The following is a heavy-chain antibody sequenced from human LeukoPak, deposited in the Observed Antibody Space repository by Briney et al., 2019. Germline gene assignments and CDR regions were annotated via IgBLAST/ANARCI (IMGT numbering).Heavy chain of an antibody. CDR2: IYSGGST. D-gene: IGHD3-16*02. V-gene: IGHV3-53*04. Sequence: GGSLRLSCAASGFTFSSYAMSWVRQAPGKGLEWVSVIYSGGSTYYADSVKGRFTISRHNSKNTLYLQMNSLRAEDTAVYYCARWRGDYVWGSYRYKAYNAFDIWGQGTMVTVSS. J-gene: IGHJ3*02. CDR1: GFTFSSYA. CDR3: ARWRGDYVWGSYRYKAYNAFDI.